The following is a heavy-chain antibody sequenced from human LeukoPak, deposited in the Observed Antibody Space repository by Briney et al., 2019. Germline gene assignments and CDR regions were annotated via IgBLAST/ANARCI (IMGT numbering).Heavy chain of an antibody. Sequence: PGGSLRLSCAASGFTFSSYDMNWVRQAPGKGLEWVSSVSTSSSYIYYADSVKGRFTISRDNAKNSLYLQMNSLRAEDTAVYYCARAGYQYYYDSSGYETDYWGQGTLVTVSS. CDR1: GFTFSSYD. D-gene: IGHD3-22*01. CDR3: ARAGYQYYYDSSGYETDY. J-gene: IGHJ4*02. V-gene: IGHV3-21*01. CDR2: VSTSSSYI.